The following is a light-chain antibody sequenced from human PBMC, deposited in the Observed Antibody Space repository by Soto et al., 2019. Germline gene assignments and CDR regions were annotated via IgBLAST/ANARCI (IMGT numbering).Light chain of an antibody. CDR2: DAS. V-gene: IGKV3-11*01. J-gene: IGKJ4*01. CDR1: QSVSSY. CDR3: QQRSDWPST. Sequence: EIVVTQSPATLSLSPGERATLSCRASQSVSSYLAWYQQKPGQAPRLLIYDASNRATGIPARFSGSGSGTDFTLTISSLEPDDFAVYYCQQRSDWPSTFGGGTKVQIK.